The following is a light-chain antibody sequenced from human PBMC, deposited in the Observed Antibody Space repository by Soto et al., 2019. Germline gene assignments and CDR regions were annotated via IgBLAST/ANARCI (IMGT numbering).Light chain of an antibody. J-gene: IGKJ2*01. CDR1: QSVSSN. CDR2: GAS. V-gene: IGKV3-15*01. CDR3: QQYNNWPPYT. Sequence: EIVMTQSPATLSVSPGERATLSCRASQSVSSNLAWYQQKPGQAPRLLIYGASTRATGIPARFSGSGSGTEFTLTMRSLQSEDFALYYCQQYNNWPPYTFGQGTKLEIK.